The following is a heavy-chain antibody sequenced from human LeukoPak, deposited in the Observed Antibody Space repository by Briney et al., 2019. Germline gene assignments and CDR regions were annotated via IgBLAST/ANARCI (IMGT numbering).Heavy chain of an antibody. CDR3: AKDWDDELVAV. V-gene: IGHV3-30*18. CDR2: ISYDGSNK. J-gene: IGHJ4*02. Sequence: PGGSLRLSCAASGFTFSSYGMHWVRQAPGKGLEWVAVISYDGSNKYYADSVKGRFTISRDNSKNTLYLQMNSLRAEDTAVYYCAKDWDDELVAVWGQGTLVTVSS. CDR1: GFTFSSYG. D-gene: IGHD5-12*01.